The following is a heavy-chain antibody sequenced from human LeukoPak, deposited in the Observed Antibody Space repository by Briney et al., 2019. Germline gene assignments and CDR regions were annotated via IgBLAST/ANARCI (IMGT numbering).Heavy chain of an antibody. D-gene: IGHD3-22*01. J-gene: IGHJ4*02. CDR1: GGSLRSYY. Sequence: SETLSLPCTVSGGSLRSYYWSWIREPPGPGLEWIGYIYDSGSTDYNPSIKSRVTISVATSKNQFSLKVSSVTAADTAVYYCARGYYDSSGLYYRGIFDYWGQGTLVTVSS. V-gene: IGHV4-59*01. CDR2: IYDSGST. CDR3: ARGYYDSSGLYYRGIFDY.